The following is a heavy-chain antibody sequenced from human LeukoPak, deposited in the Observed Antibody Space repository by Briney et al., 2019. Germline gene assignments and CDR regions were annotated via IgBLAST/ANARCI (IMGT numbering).Heavy chain of an antibody. V-gene: IGHV1-69*06. J-gene: IGHJ4*02. Sequence: ASVKVSCKASGGTFSSYAISWVRQAPGQGLEWMGGIIPIFGTANYAQKFQGRVTITADKSTSTAYMELSSLRSDDTAVYYCARDRNGVPDYWGQGTLVTVSS. CDR2: IIPIFGTA. D-gene: IGHD2-8*01. CDR3: ARDRNGVPDY. CDR1: GGTFSSYA.